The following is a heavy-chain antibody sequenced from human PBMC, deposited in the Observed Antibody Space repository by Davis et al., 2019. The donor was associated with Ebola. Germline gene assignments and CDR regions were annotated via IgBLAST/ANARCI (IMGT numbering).Heavy chain of an antibody. CDR3: AKGPWLVSYYYYGMDV. Sequence: AASVKVSCKASGYTFTTYAMNWVRQAPGQGLEWMGWINTNTGNPTYAQGFTGRFVFSLDTSVGTAYLQISSLKAEDTAVYYCAKGPWLVSYYYYGMDVWGKGTTVTVPS. D-gene: IGHD6-19*01. J-gene: IGHJ6*04. V-gene: IGHV7-4-1*02. CDR1: GYTFTTYA. CDR2: INTNTGNP.